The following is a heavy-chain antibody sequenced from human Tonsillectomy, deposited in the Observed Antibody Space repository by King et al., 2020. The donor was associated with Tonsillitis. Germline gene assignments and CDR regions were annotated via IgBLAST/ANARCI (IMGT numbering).Heavy chain of an antibody. CDR1: GYTFTSYY. J-gene: IGHJ4*02. CDR3: ARGGVGATLYYFDY. CDR2: INPSGGGT. Sequence: VQLVESGAEVKKPGASVKVSCKASGYTFTSYYMHWVRQAPGQGLEWMGIINPSGGGTTYAQKFQGRVTMTRDTSTSTVYMEMSSLRSADTTVYYCARGGVGATLYYFDYWGQGTLVTVSS. D-gene: IGHD1-26*01. V-gene: IGHV1-46*01.